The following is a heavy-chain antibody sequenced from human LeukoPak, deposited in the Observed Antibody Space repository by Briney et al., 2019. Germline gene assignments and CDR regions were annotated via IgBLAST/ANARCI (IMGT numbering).Heavy chain of an antibody. CDR2: ITNSGNSK. Sequence: GGSLRLSCAASEFTFSSYSMNWVRQAPGKGLEWVSYITNSGNSKSYADSVKGRFTISRDNSKNTLYLQMNNLRAEDTAVYYCARDLGYGDFSLSRGLHYWGQGTLVTVSS. V-gene: IGHV3-48*01. D-gene: IGHD4-17*01. CDR1: EFTFSSYS. CDR3: ARDLGYGDFSLSRGLHY. J-gene: IGHJ4*02.